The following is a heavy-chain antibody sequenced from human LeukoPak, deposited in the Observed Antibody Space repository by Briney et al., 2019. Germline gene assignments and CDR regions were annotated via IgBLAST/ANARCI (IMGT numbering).Heavy chain of an antibody. Sequence: KTSETLSLTCAVYGGSFSGYYWCWIRQPPGKGLEWIGEINHSGSTNYNPSLKSRVTISVDTSKNQFSLKLSSVTAADTAVYYCARGPRGYGDYLFHYYYGMDLWGQGTTVTVSS. D-gene: IGHD4-17*01. CDR1: GGSFSGYY. V-gene: IGHV4-34*01. J-gene: IGHJ6*02. CDR3: ARGPRGYGDYLFHYYYGMDL. CDR2: INHSGST.